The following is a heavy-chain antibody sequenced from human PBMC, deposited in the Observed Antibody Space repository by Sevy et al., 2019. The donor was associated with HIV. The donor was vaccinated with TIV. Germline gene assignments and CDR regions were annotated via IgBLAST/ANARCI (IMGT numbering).Heavy chain of an antibody. CDR2: INPNSGGT. D-gene: IGHD4-17*01. J-gene: IGHJ4*02. CDR3: ARGLSPVTRFDY. V-gene: IGHV1-2*02. Sequence: VSVKVSCKASGYTFTGYYMHWVRQAPGQGLEWMGWINPNSGGTNYAQKFQGRVTMTRDTSISTAYMELSRLRSDDTAVYYCARGLSPVTRFDYWGQRTLVTVSS. CDR1: GYTFTGYY.